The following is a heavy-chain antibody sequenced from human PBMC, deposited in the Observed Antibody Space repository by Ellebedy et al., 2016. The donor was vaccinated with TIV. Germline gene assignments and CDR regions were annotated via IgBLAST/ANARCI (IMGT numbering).Heavy chain of an antibody. CDR3: AKAPATVTAWIKD. V-gene: IGHV3-43*02. D-gene: IGHD4-17*01. Sequence: PGGSLRLSCAASGFTFDDYAMHWVRQGPGKGLEWVSLIGGDGLTPYYADSVKGRFTISRDNSKDSLYLQMNSLRTEDTSLYYCAKAPATVTAWIKDWGQGTLVTVSS. CDR2: IGGDGLTP. CDR1: GFTFDDYA. J-gene: IGHJ4*02.